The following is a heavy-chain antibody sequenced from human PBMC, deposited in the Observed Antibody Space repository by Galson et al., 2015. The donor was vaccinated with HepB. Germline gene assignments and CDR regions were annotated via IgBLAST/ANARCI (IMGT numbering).Heavy chain of an antibody. V-gene: IGHV3-23*01. CDR2: IRGSVTTR. CDR3: AKGGPGQINMMINRILGFDP. J-gene: IGHJ5*02. CDR1: RFTGGNYP. D-gene: IGHD2/OR15-2a*01. Sequence: CLSTSYEAARFTGGNYPLSCVRQAPLAAVVWVPVIRGSVTTRKYADCREGRFTISRDNSKNMLYLQMSSLRAEDTAVYYCAKGGPGQINMMINRILGFDPWGQGTQVTVFS.